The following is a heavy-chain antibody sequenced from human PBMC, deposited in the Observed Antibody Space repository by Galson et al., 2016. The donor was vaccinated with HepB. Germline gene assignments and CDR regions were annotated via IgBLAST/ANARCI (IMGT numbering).Heavy chain of an antibody. Sequence: SLRLSCAASGFTFSSYWMTWVRQAPGKGLESVAIIYSDGTEKPYLDSMKGRFTISRDNAKNSLFLQMNSLRAEDTAVYYCAIDRGYHYESGPSTGGFDIWCQGTMVTVSS. D-gene: IGHD3-10*01. J-gene: IGHJ3*02. CDR1: GFTFSSYW. V-gene: IGHV3-7*01. CDR3: AIDRGYHYESGPSTGGFDI. CDR2: IYSDGTEK.